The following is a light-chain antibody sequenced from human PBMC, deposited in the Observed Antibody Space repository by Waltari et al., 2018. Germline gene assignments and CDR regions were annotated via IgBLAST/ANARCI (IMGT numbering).Light chain of an antibody. CDR2: AAS. CDR1: QGINKE. J-gene: IGKJ3*01. Sequence: DIQMTQSPSSLSASVGDRVTVTCRATQGINKELNWYQQKPGKAPTLLIYAASSLQTGVSSRFSGSGSGTDFTSTISSLQPEDVATYYCQQDYTTPFTFGPGTKLDIK. V-gene: IGKV1-27*01. CDR3: QQDYTTPFT.